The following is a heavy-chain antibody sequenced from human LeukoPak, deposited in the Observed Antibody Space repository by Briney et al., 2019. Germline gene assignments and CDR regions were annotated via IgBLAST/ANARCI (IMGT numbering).Heavy chain of an antibody. D-gene: IGHD4-23*01. CDR3: AKETDCGGNRVFEN. V-gene: IGHV3-23*01. J-gene: IGHJ4*02. CDR1: GFMFHGYA. Sequence: PGGSLRLSCAASGFMFHGYAMTWVRQAPGKGLEWVSAISASGGGTYYADSVKGRFTISRDNSKNTAYLQMSSLRDEDTALYYCAKETDCGGNRVFENWGQGTLVTVSS. CDR2: ISASGGGT.